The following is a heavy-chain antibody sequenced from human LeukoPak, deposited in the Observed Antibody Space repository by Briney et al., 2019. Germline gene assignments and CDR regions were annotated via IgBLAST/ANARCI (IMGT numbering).Heavy chain of an antibody. V-gene: IGHV5-51*01. CDR1: GYSFTSYW. J-gene: IGHJ5*02. CDR2: IYPGDSDT. Sequence: GESLKIYCKGSGYSFTSYWIGWVRQMPGKGLEWMGIIYPGDSDTRYSPSFQGQVTISADKSISTAYLQWSSLKASDTAMYYCARWGALTGYSHWFDPWGQGTLVTVSS. CDR3: ARWGALTGYSHWFDP. D-gene: IGHD3-9*01.